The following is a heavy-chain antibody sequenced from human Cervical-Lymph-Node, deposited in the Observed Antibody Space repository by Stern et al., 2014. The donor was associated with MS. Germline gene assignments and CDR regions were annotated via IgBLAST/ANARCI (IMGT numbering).Heavy chain of an antibody. V-gene: IGHV3-72*01. Sequence: EDQLVESGGGLVQPGGSLRLSCAASGFIISDHFMDWFRQAPGKGLEWVGRSRSKDHSFTTEYAASVRGRFTISRDESKNSLYLQMNSLKTEDTAAYICARGFRSFDYWGQGTLVTVSS. CDR2: SRSKDHSFTT. J-gene: IGHJ4*02. CDR3: ARGFRSFDY. CDR1: GFIISDHF.